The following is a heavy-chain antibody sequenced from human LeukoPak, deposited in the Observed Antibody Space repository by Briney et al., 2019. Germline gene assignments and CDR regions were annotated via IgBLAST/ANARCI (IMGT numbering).Heavy chain of an antibody. CDR3: AMGDGYNPPFDY. CDR1: GGSFSGYY. D-gene: IGHD3-16*01. CDR2: INHSGST. J-gene: IGHJ4*02. Sequence: SETLSLTCAVYGGSFSGYYWSWIRQPPGKGLEWIGEINHSGSTNYNPSLKSRVTISVDTSKNQFSLELSSVTAADTAVYYCAMGDGYNPPFDYWGQGTLVTVSS. V-gene: IGHV4-34*01.